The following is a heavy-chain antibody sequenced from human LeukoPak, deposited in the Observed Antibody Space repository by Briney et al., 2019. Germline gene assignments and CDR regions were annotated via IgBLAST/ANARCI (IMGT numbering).Heavy chain of an antibody. Sequence: AGGSLRLSCAASGFTFSSYAMHWVRQAPGKGLEWVAVISYDGSNKYYADSVKGRFTISRDNSKNTLYLQMNSLRAEDTAVYYCAKDPSGETQSFYYYYYGMDVWGQGTTVTVSS. J-gene: IGHJ6*02. CDR1: GFTFSSYA. CDR2: ISYDGSNK. V-gene: IGHV3-30-3*01. D-gene: IGHD2-15*01. CDR3: AKDPSGETQSFYYYYYGMDV.